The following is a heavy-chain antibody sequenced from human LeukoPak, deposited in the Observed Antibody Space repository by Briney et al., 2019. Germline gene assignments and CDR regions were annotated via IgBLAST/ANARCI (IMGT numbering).Heavy chain of an antibody. CDR2: ISSTSTYI. V-gene: IGHV3-21*01. CDR3: ARDGAGWSSDY. D-gene: IGHD6-19*01. CDR1: GFTFSTYW. Sequence: GGSLRLSCAASGFTFSTYWMSWVRQAPGKGLEWVSSISSTSTYIYYADSVKGRFTISRDNAKNSLYLQMNSLRAEDTAVYYCARDGAGWSSDYWGQGTLVTVSS. J-gene: IGHJ4*02.